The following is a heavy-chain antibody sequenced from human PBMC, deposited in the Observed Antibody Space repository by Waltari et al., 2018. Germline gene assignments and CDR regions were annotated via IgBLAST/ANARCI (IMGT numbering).Heavy chain of an antibody. D-gene: IGHD3-22*01. CDR2: FFYSGST. CDR1: GGSISRSSYH. Sequence: QLQLQESGPGLVKPSATLSLTCPVPGGSISRSSYHWGWIRQPPGKGLEWIGSFFYSGSTYYNPSLKSRVTISVDTSKNQFSLKLSSVTAADTAVYYCASTVYYDSSGWTYYFDYWGQGTLVTVSS. J-gene: IGHJ4*02. CDR3: ASTVYYDSSGWTYYFDY. V-gene: IGHV4-39*01.